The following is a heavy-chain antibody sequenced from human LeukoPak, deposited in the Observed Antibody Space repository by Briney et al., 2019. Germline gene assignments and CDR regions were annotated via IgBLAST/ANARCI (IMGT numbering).Heavy chain of an antibody. CDR3: AGAYYGSGSYQNWFDP. V-gene: IGHV3-11*06. CDR1: GFTFSDYH. CDR2: ISSSSSYT. D-gene: IGHD3-10*01. J-gene: IGHJ5*02. Sequence: PGGSLRLSCAASGFTFSDYHMSWIRQAPGKGLEWVSYISSSSSYTNYADSVKGRLTISRGNAKNSLYLQMNSLRAEDTAVYYCAGAYYGSGSYQNWFDPWGQGTLVTVSS.